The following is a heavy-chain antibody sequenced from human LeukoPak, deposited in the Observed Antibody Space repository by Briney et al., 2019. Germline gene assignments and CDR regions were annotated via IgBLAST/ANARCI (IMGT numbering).Heavy chain of an antibody. D-gene: IGHD3-3*01. J-gene: IGHJ6*02. CDR3: AREFWADFWSGYYLSYYGMDV. CDR2: IIPILGIA. V-gene: IGHV1-69*04. CDR1: GGTFSSYA. Sequence: SVKVSCKASGGTFSSYAISWVRQAPGQGLEWMGRIIPILGIANYAQKFQGRVTITADKSTSTAYMELSSLRSEDTAVYYCAREFWADFWSGYYLSYYGMDVWGQGTTVTVPS.